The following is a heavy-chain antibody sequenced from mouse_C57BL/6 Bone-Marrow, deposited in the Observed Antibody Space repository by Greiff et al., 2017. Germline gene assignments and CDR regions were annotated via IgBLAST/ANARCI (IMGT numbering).Heavy chain of an antibody. V-gene: IGHV2-5*01. D-gene: IGHD1-1*01. CDR1: GFSLTSYG. CDR2: IWRGGST. Sequence: QVPLKQSGPGLVQPSQSLSITCTVSGFSLTSYGVHWVRQSPGKGLEWLGVIWRGGSTDYNAAFMSRLSITKDNSKSQVFFKMNSLQADDTAIYYCAKGPHYYGSSYRFTFAYWGQGTLVTVSA. CDR3: AKGPHYYGSSYRFTFAY. J-gene: IGHJ3*01.